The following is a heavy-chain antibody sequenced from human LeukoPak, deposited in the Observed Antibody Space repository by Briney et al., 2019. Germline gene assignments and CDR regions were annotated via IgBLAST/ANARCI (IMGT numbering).Heavy chain of an antibody. D-gene: IGHD5-24*01. Sequence: GGSLRLSCVASGFPFSSYWMTWVRQAPGKGLEWVANIKRDGSKKSYVDSVKGRFTISRDNAKNSLYLQMNSLRAEDTAIYYCTRVGYIDEGIDYWGQGTLVTVSS. CDR3: TRVGYIDEGIDY. CDR2: IKRDGSKK. V-gene: IGHV3-7*04. J-gene: IGHJ4*02. CDR1: GFPFSSYW.